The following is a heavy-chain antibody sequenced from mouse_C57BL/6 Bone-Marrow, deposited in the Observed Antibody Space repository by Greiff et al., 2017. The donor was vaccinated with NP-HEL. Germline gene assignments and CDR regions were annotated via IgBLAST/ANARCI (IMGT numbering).Heavy chain of an antibody. CDR3: ARNPYYYGSSYENYAMDY. V-gene: IGHV1-72*01. CDR2: IDPNSGGT. J-gene: IGHJ4*01. D-gene: IGHD1-1*01. Sequence: QVQLKQPGAELVKPGASVKLSCKASGYTFTSYWMHWVKQRPGRGLEWIGRIDPNSGGTKYNEKFKSKATLTVDKPSSTAYMQLSSLTSEDSAVYYCARNPYYYGSSYENYAMDYWGQGTSVTVSS. CDR1: GYTFTSYW.